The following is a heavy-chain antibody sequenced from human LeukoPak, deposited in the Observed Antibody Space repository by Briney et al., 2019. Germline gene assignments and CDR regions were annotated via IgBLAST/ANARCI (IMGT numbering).Heavy chain of an antibody. CDR1: GFTVSSNY. CDR2: IYSGGST. D-gene: IGHD5-18*01. Sequence: GSLRLSCAASGFTVSSNYMSWVRQAPGKGLEWVSVIYSGGSTYYADSVKGRFTISRDNSKNTLYLQMNSLRAEDTAVYYCARDAGYSYGGVDPWGQGTRVIVSS. CDR3: ARDAGYSYGGVDP. V-gene: IGHV3-66*01. J-gene: IGHJ5*02.